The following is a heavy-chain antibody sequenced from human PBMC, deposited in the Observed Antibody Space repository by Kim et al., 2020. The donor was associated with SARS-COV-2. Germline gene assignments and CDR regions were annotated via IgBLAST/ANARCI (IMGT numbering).Heavy chain of an antibody. Sequence: SETLSLTCTVSGGSISSGDYYWSWIRQPPGKGLEWIGYIYYSGSTYYNPSLKSRVTISVDTSKNQFSLKLSSVTAADTAVYYCARWYYDFWSGYPNWFDPWGQGTLVTVSS. J-gene: IGHJ5*02. CDR3: ARWYYDFWSGYPNWFDP. D-gene: IGHD3-3*01. CDR1: GGSISSGDYY. V-gene: IGHV4-30-4*01. CDR2: IYYSGST.